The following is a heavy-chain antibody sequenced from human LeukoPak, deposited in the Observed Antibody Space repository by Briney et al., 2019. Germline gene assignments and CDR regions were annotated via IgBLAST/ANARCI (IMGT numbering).Heavy chain of an antibody. J-gene: IGHJ4*02. V-gene: IGHV4-34*01. Sequence: SETLSLTCAVYGGSFSGYYWSWIRQTPGKGLEWIGEINHSGSTNYNPSLKSRVTISVDTSKNQFSLKLSSVTAADTAVYYCARWYGSGSQFDYWGQGTLVTVSS. CDR1: GGSFSGYY. D-gene: IGHD3-10*01. CDR2: INHSGST. CDR3: ARWYGSGSQFDY.